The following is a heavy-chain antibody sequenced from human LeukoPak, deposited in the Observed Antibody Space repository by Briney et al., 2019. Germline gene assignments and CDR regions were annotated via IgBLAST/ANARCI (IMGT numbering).Heavy chain of an antibody. D-gene: IGHD3-22*01. J-gene: IGHJ4*02. Sequence: SETLSLTCAVYGGSFRGYYWSWIRQPPGKGLEWIGEINHSGSTNYNPSLKSRVTISVDTSKNQFSLKLSSVTAADTAVYYCAGSFTYYYDSSGSPSYWGQGTLVTVSS. CDR2: INHSGST. CDR3: AGSFTYYYDSSGSPSY. V-gene: IGHV4-34*01. CDR1: GGSFRGYY.